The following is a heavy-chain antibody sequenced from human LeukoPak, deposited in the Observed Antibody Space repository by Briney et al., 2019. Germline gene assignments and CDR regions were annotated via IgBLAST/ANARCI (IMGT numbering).Heavy chain of an antibody. J-gene: IGHJ4*02. CDR1: GFTFTNYW. CDR2: INEDGSKK. CDR3: ARGWNDDLFDY. Sequence: PGGSLRLSCAVSGFTFTNYWMTWVRQAPGKGLEWVANINEDGSKKYYLDSVKGRFTISRDNAKNSLYLQMNSLRAEDTAVYYCARGWNDDLFDYWGQGTLVTVSS. D-gene: IGHD1-1*01. V-gene: IGHV3-7*01.